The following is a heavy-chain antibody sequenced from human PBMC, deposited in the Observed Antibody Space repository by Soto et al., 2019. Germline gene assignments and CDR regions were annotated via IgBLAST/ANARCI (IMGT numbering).Heavy chain of an antibody. CDR1: GYSFTSYW. V-gene: IGHV5-51*01. D-gene: IGHD3-3*01. J-gene: IGHJ6*03. Sequence: GESLKISCKGSGYSFTSYWIGWVRQMPGKGLEWMGIIYPGDSDTRYSPSFQGQVTISADKSISTAYLQWSSLKASDTAMYYCARHYLGEYYDFWSGYPQNDYYYYMDVWGKGTTVTVSS. CDR2: IYPGDSDT. CDR3: ARHYLGEYYDFWSGYPQNDYYYYMDV.